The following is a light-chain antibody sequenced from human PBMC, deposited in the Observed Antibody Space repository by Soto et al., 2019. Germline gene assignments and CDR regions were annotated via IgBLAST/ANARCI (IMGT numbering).Light chain of an antibody. J-gene: IGKJ4*01. V-gene: IGKV3-11*01. CDR3: QTRVDGPT. Sequence: EIVLTQSPATLSLSPGERATLSCRASQSISSYLGWYQQKPGQSPRLLIYDVSKRATGIPARFSGSGSGTDFTITSSSLEPEDFAVSYCQTRVDGPTFGGGTKVETK. CDR1: QSISSY. CDR2: DVS.